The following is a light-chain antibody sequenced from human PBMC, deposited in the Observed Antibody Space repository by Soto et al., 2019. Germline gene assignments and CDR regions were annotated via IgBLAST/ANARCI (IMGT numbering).Light chain of an antibody. CDR3: AAWDDSLGGL. CDR2: DNN. CDR1: SSNIGKNA. J-gene: IGLJ2*01. Sequence: QSVLTQPPSASGTPGQRVTISCSGSSSNIGKNAVHWFQQLPRTAPKLLIYDNNQRPSGVPDRFSGSKSGTSASLAISGLQPEDEADYYCAAWDDSLGGLFGGGPMLTVL. V-gene: IGLV1-44*01.